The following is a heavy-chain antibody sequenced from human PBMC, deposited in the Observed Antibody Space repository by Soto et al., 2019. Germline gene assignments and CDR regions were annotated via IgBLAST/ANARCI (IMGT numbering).Heavy chain of an antibody. J-gene: IGHJ4*02. CDR3: ARGPYGDPEY. CDR1: GFTFSDYS. D-gene: IGHD4-17*01. V-gene: IGHV3-30-3*01. CDR2: ISYDGSNK. Sequence: QVQLVESGGGVVQPGTSLRLSCAASGFTFSDYSMHWVRQAPGKGLEWVAVISYDGSNKFNADSVKGRFTVSRDNSKNTLYLQMNSLRAEDTAVYYCARGPYGDPEYWGQGTLVTVSS.